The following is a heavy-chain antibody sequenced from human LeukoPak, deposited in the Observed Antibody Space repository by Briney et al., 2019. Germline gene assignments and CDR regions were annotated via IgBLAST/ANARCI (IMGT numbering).Heavy chain of an antibody. CDR2: FYSDESDT. Sequence: GEALKISWQGSGYSFTSYWIDRVRQVPGKGLEWMGIFYSDESDTIYSPSFEGRVTISADKSISTAYLQCSSLKTPDTAMYYCARLLTSYGGKVFDYWGQGTLVTVSS. J-gene: IGHJ4*02. CDR1: GYSFTSYW. D-gene: IGHD4-23*01. V-gene: IGHV5-51*01. CDR3: ARLLTSYGGKVFDY.